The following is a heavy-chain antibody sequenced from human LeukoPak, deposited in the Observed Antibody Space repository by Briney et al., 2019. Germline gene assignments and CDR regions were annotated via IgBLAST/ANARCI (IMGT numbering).Heavy chain of an antibody. J-gene: IGHJ4*02. D-gene: IGHD3-9*01. Sequence: GGSLRLSGAASGFTFSSIGMTWVRQAPGKGLEWVSNIRGNGDTAYNADSVKGRFTISRDNSKNTLYLQMNSLRTEDTAVYYCAKAEGYDILTGLDYWGQGTLVTVSS. CDR2: IRGNGDTA. CDR3: AKAEGYDILTGLDY. V-gene: IGHV3-23*01. CDR1: GFTFSSIG.